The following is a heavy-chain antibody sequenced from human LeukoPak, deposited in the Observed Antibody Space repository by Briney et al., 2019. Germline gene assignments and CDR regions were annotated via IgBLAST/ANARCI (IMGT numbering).Heavy chain of an antibody. D-gene: IGHD5-12*01. V-gene: IGHV3-23*01. CDR3: AIRKSGNAIDY. Sequence: GGTLRLSCAASGFTFSSHGMSWVRQAPGKGLEWVSGISPRGDITNYADSVKGRFTISRDNSKNTLYLLMNSLRAEDTAVYYCAIRKSGNAIDYWGQGTLVTVSS. J-gene: IGHJ4*02. CDR1: GFTFSSHG. CDR2: ISPRGDIT.